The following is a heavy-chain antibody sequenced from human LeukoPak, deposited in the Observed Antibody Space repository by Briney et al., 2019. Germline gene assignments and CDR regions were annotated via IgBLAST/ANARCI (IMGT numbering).Heavy chain of an antibody. J-gene: IGHJ5*02. Sequence: PGGSLRLSCAASGFTFSSYWMHWVRQAPGKGLVWVSRINSDGSSTSYADSVKGRFTISRDNAKNTLYLQMNSLRAEDTAVYYCARVKFDFWSGYYTSEWFDPWGQGTLVTVSS. D-gene: IGHD3-3*01. CDR2: INSDGSST. CDR3: ARVKFDFWSGYYTSEWFDP. V-gene: IGHV3-74*01. CDR1: GFTFSSYW.